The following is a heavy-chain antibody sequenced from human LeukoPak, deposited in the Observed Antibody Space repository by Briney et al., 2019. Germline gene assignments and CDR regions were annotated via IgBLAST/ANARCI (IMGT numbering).Heavy chain of an antibody. D-gene: IGHD3-22*01. CDR1: GFTFSSYS. CDR3: ASLGYYDSSGYFGY. V-gene: IGHV3-21*01. Sequence: GGSLRLSCAASGFTFSSYSMNWVRQAPGKGLEWVSSISSSSSYIYYADSVKGRFTISRDNAKNSLYLQMNSLGAEDTAVYYCASLGYYDSSGYFGYWGQGTLVTVSS. J-gene: IGHJ4*02. CDR2: ISSSSSYI.